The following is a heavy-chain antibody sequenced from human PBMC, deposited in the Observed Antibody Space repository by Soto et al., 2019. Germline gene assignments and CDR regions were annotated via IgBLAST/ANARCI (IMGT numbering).Heavy chain of an antibody. V-gene: IGHV3-30*18. CDR2: ISYDGSNK. CDR3: ANADPYYYDSSGYRDFDS. CDR1: GFTFSSYG. Sequence: QVQLVESGGGVVQPGRSLRLSGAASGFTFSSYGMHWVRQAPGTGLEWVAVISYDGSNKYYADSVKGRFTISRDNSKNTLYLKMNSLIAEDTAVYYCANADPYYYDSSGYRDFDSWGQGTLVTVSS. J-gene: IGHJ4*02. D-gene: IGHD3-22*01.